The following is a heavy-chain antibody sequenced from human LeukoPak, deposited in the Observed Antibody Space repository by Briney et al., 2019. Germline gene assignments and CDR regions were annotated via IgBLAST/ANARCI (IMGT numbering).Heavy chain of an antibody. J-gene: IGHJ5*02. CDR3: ARHPPRDCSSSSCYKRWFDP. Sequence: SETLPLTCTVSGGSISSSDSYWGRIRQPRGKGLEWNGSMYYSGSTYENPAVQSRVTISVDTSKNQFSLKLNSVTAADTAVYYCARHPPRDCSSSSCYKRWFDPWGEGTLVTVSS. D-gene: IGHD2-2*02. CDR1: GGSISSSDSY. V-gene: IGHV4-39*01. CDR2: MYYSGST.